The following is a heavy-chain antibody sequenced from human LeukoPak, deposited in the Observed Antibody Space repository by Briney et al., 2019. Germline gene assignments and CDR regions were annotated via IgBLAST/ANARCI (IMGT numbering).Heavy chain of an antibody. CDR1: GGTFSSYA. D-gene: IGHD5-24*01. J-gene: IGHJ4*02. Sequence: ASVKVSCKASGGTFSSYAISWVRQAPGQGLEWMGWISAYNGNTNYAQKLQGRVTMTTDTSTSTAYMELRSLRSDDTAVYYCARDRRRDGFPSGDYWGQGTLVTVSS. CDR2: ISAYNGNT. V-gene: IGHV1-18*01. CDR3: ARDRRRDGFPSGDY.